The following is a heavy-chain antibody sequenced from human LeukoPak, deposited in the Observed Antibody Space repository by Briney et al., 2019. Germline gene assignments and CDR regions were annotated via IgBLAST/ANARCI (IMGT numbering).Heavy chain of an antibody. J-gene: IGHJ6*03. CDR2: IYSSGST. CDR3: ARDRWCSSTSCYTDYYYYMDV. V-gene: IGHV4-4*07. CDR1: GGSISSYY. Sequence: PSETLSLTCTVSGGSISSYYWSWIRQPAGKGLEWIGRIYSSGSTNYNPSLKSRVTMSVDTSKNQFSLKLSSVTAADTAVYYCARDRWCSSTSCYTDYYYYMDVWGKGTTVTVSS. D-gene: IGHD2-2*02.